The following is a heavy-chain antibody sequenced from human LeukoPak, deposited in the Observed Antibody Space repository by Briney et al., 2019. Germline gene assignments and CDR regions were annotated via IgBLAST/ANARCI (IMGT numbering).Heavy chain of an antibody. Sequence: SGPTLVNPTQTLTLTCTFSGFSLSTGAMCVSWIRQPPGEALEWLARIDWDDNKYYSTSLKTRLTISKDTSKNQVVLTMTNMDHVDTATYYCARIRFYTDYDFWSGSCSGAFDIWGQGTMVTVSS. CDR2: IDWDDNK. J-gene: IGHJ3*02. D-gene: IGHD3-3*01. CDR3: ARIRFYTDYDFWSGSCSGAFDI. CDR1: GFSLSTGAMC. V-gene: IGHV2-70*11.